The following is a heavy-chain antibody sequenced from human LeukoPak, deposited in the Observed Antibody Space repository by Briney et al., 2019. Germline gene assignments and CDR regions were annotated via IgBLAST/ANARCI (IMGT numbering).Heavy chain of an antibody. CDR2: INHSGST. D-gene: IGHD3-16*02. J-gene: IGHJ4*02. CDR3: ARDSRMITFGGVIGYFDY. CDR1: GGSFSGYY. V-gene: IGHV4-34*01. Sequence: SETLSLTCAVYGGSFSGYYWSWIRQPPGKGLEWIGEINHSGSTNYNPSLKSRVTISVDTSKNQFSLKLSSVTAADTAVYYCARDSRMITFGGVIGYFDYWGQGTLVTVSS.